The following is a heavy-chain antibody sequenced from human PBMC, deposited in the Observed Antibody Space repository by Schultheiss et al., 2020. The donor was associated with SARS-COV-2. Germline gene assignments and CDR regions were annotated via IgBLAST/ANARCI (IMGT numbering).Heavy chain of an antibody. CDR1: GGSISSGGYY. D-gene: IGHD6-19*01. CDR3: AKGFGYSSGWHRRQAEYFQH. Sequence: SETLSLTCTVSGGSISSGGYYWSWIRQHPGKGLEWIGYIYYSGSTYYNPSLKSRVTISVDTSKNQFSLKLSSVTAADTAVYYCAKGFGYSSGWHRRQAEYFQHWGQGTLVTVSS. CDR2: IYYSGST. V-gene: IGHV4-31*03. J-gene: IGHJ1*01.